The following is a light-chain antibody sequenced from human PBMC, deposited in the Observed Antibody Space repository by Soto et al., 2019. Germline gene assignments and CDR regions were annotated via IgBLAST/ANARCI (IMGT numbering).Light chain of an antibody. Sequence: DTQVTQSHSFLSASVGDRVTITCRASQSIGKHLNWYQQKPGKAPRLLIYAASSLQSGVPSRFSGSGSGTDFTLTISSLQPEDFAIYYCQQSHSSPLTFGPGTKVDIK. CDR2: AAS. CDR3: QQSHSSPLT. CDR1: QSIGKH. J-gene: IGKJ3*01. V-gene: IGKV1-39*01.